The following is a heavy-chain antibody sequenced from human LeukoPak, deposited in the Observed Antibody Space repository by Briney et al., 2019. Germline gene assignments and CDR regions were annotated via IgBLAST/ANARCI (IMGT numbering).Heavy chain of an antibody. CDR2: IDYSGST. Sequence: PSETLSLTCTVSGGSIRSSSYYWGWIRQPPGKGLEWIGSIDYSGSTYYSPSLKSRVTISVDTSKNQFSLKLSSVTAADTAVYYCARGRYNWSYWGQGTLVTVSS. J-gene: IGHJ4*02. V-gene: IGHV4-39*01. CDR1: GGSIRSSSYY. D-gene: IGHD1-20*01. CDR3: ARGRYNWSY.